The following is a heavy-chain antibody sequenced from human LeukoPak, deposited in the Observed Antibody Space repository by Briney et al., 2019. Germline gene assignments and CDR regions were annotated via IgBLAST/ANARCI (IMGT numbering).Heavy chain of an antibody. D-gene: IGHD6-25*01. CDR1: GFTFSGYS. Sequence: PGGSLRLSCAASGFTFSGYSTYWVRQAPGKGLEYVSAISSDGGSTYYADSVKGRFTISRDNSKNTLYLQLDSLRAEDMAVYYCAKAAFYYYMDVWGKGTTVTVSS. CDR2: ISSDGGST. CDR3: AKAAFYYYMDV. J-gene: IGHJ6*03. V-gene: IGHV3-64*02.